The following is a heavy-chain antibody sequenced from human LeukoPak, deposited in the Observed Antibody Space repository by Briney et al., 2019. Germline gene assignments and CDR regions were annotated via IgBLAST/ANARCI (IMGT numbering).Heavy chain of an antibody. V-gene: IGHV3-11*01. CDR3: ARQIAVSGLFDL. CDR2: ISLSGSTT. D-gene: IGHD6-19*01. Sequence: GGSLRLSCAASGFTFSDYYMSWIRQAPGRGLEWISYISLSGSTTHYADSVKGRFTISRDNARNSLYLHMNSVRAEDTAVYYCARQIAVSGLFDLWGQGALVTVSS. J-gene: IGHJ4*02. CDR1: GFTFSDYY.